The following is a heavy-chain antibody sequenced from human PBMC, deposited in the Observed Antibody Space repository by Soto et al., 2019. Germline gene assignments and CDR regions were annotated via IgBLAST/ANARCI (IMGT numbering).Heavy chain of an antibody. Sequence: PGGSLRLSXAPSGFCFSTRALSWVRQPPGKGLEWLSSVTTTGINTTHADSVTGRFTISGEKSRNTLDLQRNSLGVDDTAVHYCAKGFDYGDPKHIDHWGQGTLVTVSS. V-gene: IGHV3-23*01. D-gene: IGHD4-17*01. CDR3: AKGFDYGDPKHIDH. CDR2: VTTTGINT. CDR1: GFCFSTRA. J-gene: IGHJ4*02.